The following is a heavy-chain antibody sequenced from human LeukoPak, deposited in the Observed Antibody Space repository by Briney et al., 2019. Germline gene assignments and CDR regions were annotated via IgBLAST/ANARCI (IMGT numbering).Heavy chain of an antibody. Sequence: GASMKVSCKASGYTFTSYYMHWVRQAPGQGLEWMGIINPSGGSTSYAQKFQGRVTMTRDTSTSTVYMELSSLRSEDTAVYYCARPVVPAAMGYGMDVWGQGTTVTVSS. CDR1: GYTFTSYY. D-gene: IGHD2-2*01. CDR3: ARPVVPAAMGYGMDV. CDR2: INPSGGST. J-gene: IGHJ6*02. V-gene: IGHV1-46*01.